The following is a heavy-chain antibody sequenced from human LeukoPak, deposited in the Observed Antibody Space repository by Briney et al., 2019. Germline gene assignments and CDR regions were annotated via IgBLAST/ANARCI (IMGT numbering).Heavy chain of an antibody. V-gene: IGHV4-59*12. D-gene: IGHD4-23*01. CDR3: ARGSITVVPAFDI. CDR1: GGSLSIYY. J-gene: IGHJ3*02. Sequence: SETLSLTCTVSGGSLSIYYWSWIRQTPGQGLEWIGCIYYTGSANYNPSLRSRGTISVDTSKNQFSLKLTSVTAADTAVYYCARGSITVVPAFDIWGQGTMVTVSS. CDR2: IYYTGSA.